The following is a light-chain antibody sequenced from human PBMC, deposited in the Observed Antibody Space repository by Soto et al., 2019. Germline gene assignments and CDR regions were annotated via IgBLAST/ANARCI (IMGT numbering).Light chain of an antibody. J-gene: IGLJ2*01. CDR3: CSYTSSSTVV. V-gene: IGLV2-14*01. CDR1: SSDVGGYNY. CDR2: DVS. Sequence: QSVLTQPASVSGSPGQSITISCTGTSSDVGGYNYVSWYRQHPGKAPKFMIYDVSNRPSGVSNRFSGSKSGNTASLTISGLQAEDEADYYCCSYTSSSTVVFGGGTKLTVL.